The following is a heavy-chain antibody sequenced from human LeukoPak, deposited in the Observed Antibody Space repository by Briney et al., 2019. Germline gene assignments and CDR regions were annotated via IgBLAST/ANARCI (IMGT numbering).Heavy chain of an antibody. CDR3: ARGGYSLGNYYYYGMDV. J-gene: IGHJ6*02. Sequence: GGSLRLSCAASGFTFSSYAMHWVRQAPGKGLEWVAVISYDGSNKYYADSVKGRFTISRDNSKNTLYLQMNSLRAEDTAVYYCARGGYSLGNYYYYGMDVWGQGTTVTVSS. D-gene: IGHD5-18*01. CDR2: ISYDGSNK. V-gene: IGHV3-30-3*01. CDR1: GFTFSSYA.